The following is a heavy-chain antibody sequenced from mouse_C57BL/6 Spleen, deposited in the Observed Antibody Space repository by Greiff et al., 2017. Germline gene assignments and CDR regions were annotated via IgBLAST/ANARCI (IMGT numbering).Heavy chain of an antibody. CDR1: GFTFSDYG. V-gene: IGHV5-17*01. Sequence: EVMLVESGGGLVKPGGSLKLSCAASGFTFSDYGMHWVRQAPEKGLEWVAYISSGSSTIYYADTVKGRFTISRDNAKNTLFLQMTSLRSEDTAMYYCARRATGGDYFDYWGQGTTLTVSS. CDR3: ARRATGGDYFDY. J-gene: IGHJ2*01. CDR2: ISSGSSTI. D-gene: IGHD3-1*01.